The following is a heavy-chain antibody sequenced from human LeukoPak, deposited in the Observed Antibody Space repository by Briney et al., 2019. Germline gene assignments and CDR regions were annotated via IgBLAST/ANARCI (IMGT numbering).Heavy chain of an antibody. CDR1: GYTFTGYY. D-gene: IGHD3-16*02. Sequence: ASVKVSCKASGYTFTGYYMHWVRQAPGQGLEWMGWINPNSGGTNYAQKFQGRVTMTRDTSISTAYMELSRLRSDDTAVYYCASPVMITFGEVIVPDAFDIWGQGTMVTVSS. CDR3: ASPVMITFGEVIVPDAFDI. J-gene: IGHJ3*02. V-gene: IGHV1-2*02. CDR2: INPNSGGT.